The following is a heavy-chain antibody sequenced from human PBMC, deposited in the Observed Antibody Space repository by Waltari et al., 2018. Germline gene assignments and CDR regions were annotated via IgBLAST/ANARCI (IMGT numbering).Heavy chain of an antibody. Sequence: QVQLQQWGAGLLKPSETLSLTCAVYGGSFSDYYWTWIRQPPGKGLEWLGEVNRGGSTNYKGSLKGRVTISVDSSKTQFSRGLTCVAAADTAVYYCARGACSDTSCYANYYYMDVWGKGTAVTVSS. CDR2: VNRGGST. CDR1: GGSFSDYY. V-gene: IGHV4-34*01. CDR3: ARGACSDTSCYANYYYMDV. D-gene: IGHD2-2*01. J-gene: IGHJ6*03.